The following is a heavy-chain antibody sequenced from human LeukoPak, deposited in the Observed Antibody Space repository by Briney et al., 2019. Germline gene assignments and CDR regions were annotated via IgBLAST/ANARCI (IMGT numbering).Heavy chain of an antibody. Sequence: SETLSLTCTVSGGSISSSSYYWGWIRQPPGKGLEWIGSIYYSGSTYYNPSLKSRVTISVDTSKNQFFLKLSSVTAADTAVYYCARHLFYYDFLVQSEEFDYWGQGTLVTVSS. CDR3: ARHLFYYDFLVQSEEFDY. CDR1: GGSISSSSYY. J-gene: IGHJ4*02. D-gene: IGHD3-3*01. V-gene: IGHV4-39*01. CDR2: IYYSGST.